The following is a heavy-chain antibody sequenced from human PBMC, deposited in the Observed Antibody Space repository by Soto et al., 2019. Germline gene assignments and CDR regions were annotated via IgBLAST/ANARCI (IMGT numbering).Heavy chain of an antibody. V-gene: IGHV4-34*01. D-gene: IGHD1-1*01. CDR2: MSHSGGT. Sequence: QVQLQQWGAGLLKPSETLSLTCAVFGGSVNSGNYYWSWIRQPPGKGLEWIGEMSHSGGTHFNPSLKSRVTISVDTSKNQVSLKMSSVTAADTALYYCARVERGTATTVVDALDIWGPGTMVTVSS. CDR3: ARVERGTATTVVDALDI. J-gene: IGHJ3*02. CDR1: GGSVNSGNYY.